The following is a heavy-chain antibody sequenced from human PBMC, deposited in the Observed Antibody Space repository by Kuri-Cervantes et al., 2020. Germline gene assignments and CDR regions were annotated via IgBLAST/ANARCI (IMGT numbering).Heavy chain of an antibody. D-gene: IGHD3-10*01. Sequence: GESLKISCAASGFTFSSYGMHWVRQAPGKGLEWVAVIWLDGNKKDYADSVKGRFTISRENSKNTLYLQMNSLRAEDTAVYYCARTLLWFGEKNDYWGQGTLVTVSS. CDR1: GFTFSSYG. CDR2: IWLDGNKK. J-gene: IGHJ4*02. CDR3: ARTLLWFGEKNDY. V-gene: IGHV3-33*01.